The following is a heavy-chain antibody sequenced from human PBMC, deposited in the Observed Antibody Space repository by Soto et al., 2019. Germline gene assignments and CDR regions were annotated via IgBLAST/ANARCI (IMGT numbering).Heavy chain of an antibody. CDR1: GFTFTNFA. CDR2: INAGNGNT. V-gene: IGHV1-3*01. CDR3: ARGPKSGSYFLSFFDY. D-gene: IGHD1-26*01. J-gene: IGHJ4*02. Sequence: QVQLVQSGAEVKKPGASVKVSCKASGFTFTNFAMHWVRQAPGQRLEWMGWINAGNGNTKYSQKFQGRVSITRDTSASTAYMELSSLRSEDTAMYYCARGPKSGSYFLSFFDYWGQGSLVTVSS.